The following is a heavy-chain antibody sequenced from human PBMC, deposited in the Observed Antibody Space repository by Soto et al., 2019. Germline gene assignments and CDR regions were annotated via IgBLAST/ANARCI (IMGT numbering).Heavy chain of an antibody. CDR3: ARHWQYCSSTSCFYGMDV. J-gene: IGHJ6*02. D-gene: IGHD2-2*01. V-gene: IGHV5-51*01. Sequence: PGESLKISCKGSGYSFTSYWIGWVRQMPGKGLEWMGIIYPGDSDTRYSPSFQGQVTISADKSISTAYLQWSSLKASDTAMYYCARHWQYCSSTSCFYGMDVWGQGTTVTVPS. CDR2: IYPGDSDT. CDR1: GYSFTSYW.